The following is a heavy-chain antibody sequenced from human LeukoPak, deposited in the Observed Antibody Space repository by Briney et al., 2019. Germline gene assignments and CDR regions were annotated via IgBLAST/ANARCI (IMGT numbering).Heavy chain of an antibody. CDR3: APPVASGFNRNGY. J-gene: IGHJ4*02. V-gene: IGHV3-30*02. D-gene: IGHD3-22*01. CDR2: VRYDGSNK. Sequence: PGGSLRLSCAASGFTFSSYGMHWVRQAPGKGLEWVAFVRYDGSNKYYADSVKGRFTISRDNSKTTLYLQMDSLRAEDTAVYYCAPPVASGFNRNGYWGQETLVTVSP. CDR1: GFTFSSYG.